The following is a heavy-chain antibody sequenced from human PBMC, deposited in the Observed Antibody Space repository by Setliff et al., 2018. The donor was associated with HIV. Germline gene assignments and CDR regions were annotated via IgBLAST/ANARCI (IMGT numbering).Heavy chain of an antibody. Sequence: PGGSLRLSCAASGFPFNIYCMSWVRQAPGKGLEWVASIDHFGSEENYVDSVKGRFTISRDNTKNSLHLQLDSLSAEDAAVYYCAKEDVYALYYYYYYMDVWGKGTTVTVSS. CDR2: IDHFGSEE. CDR3: AKEDVYALYYYYYYMDV. V-gene: IGHV3-7*05. D-gene: IGHD2-8*01. CDR1: GFPFNIYC. J-gene: IGHJ6*03.